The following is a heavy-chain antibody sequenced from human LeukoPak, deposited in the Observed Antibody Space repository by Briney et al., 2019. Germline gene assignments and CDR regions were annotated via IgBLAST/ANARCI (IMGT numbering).Heavy chain of an antibody. CDR3: ARGPSRDYGSGSSWFDP. CDR1: GYTFTGYY. Sequence: GASVKVSCKASGYTFTGYYMHWVRQAPGQGLEWMGWINPNSGGTNYAQKFQGRVTMTRNTSISTAYMELSSLRSEDTAVYYCARGPSRDYGSGSSWFDPWGQGTLVTVSS. D-gene: IGHD3-10*01. V-gene: IGHV1-2*02. CDR2: INPNSGGT. J-gene: IGHJ5*02.